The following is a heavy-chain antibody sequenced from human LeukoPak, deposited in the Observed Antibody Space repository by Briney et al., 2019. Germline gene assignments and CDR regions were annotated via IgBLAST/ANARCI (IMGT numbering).Heavy chain of an antibody. CDR3: ARARSGKWGFDY. V-gene: IGHV3-30*04. J-gene: IGHJ4*02. CDR2: ISYDGSNK. Sequence: GGSLRLSCAASGFTFSSYAMHWVRQAPGKGLEWVAVISYDGSNKYYADSVKGRFTISRDNSKNTLYLQMNSLRAEDTAVYYCARARSGKWGFDYWGQGTLVTVSS. CDR1: GFTFSSYA. D-gene: IGHD1-26*01.